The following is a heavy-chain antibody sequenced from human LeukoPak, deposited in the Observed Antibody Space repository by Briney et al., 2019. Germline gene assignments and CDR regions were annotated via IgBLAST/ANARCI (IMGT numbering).Heavy chain of an antibody. CDR3: TRDISYYDFWSGYY. D-gene: IGHD3-3*01. Sequence: GGSLRLSCTASGFTFGDYAMSWVRQAPGKGLEWVGFIRGKAYGGTTEYAASVKGRFTISRDDSKSIAYLQMNSLKTEDTAVYYCTRDISYYDFWSGYYWGQGTLVTVSS. CDR1: GFTFGDYA. V-gene: IGHV3-49*04. CDR2: IRGKAYGGTT. J-gene: IGHJ4*02.